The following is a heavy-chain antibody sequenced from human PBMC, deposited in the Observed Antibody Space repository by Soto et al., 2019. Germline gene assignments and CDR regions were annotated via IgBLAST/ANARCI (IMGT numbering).Heavy chain of an antibody. V-gene: IGHV1-18*01. CDR2: ISAYNGNT. CDR3: AGYSSGWYWFDP. D-gene: IGHD6-19*01. CDR1: GYTFTSYG. J-gene: IGHJ5*02. Sequence: GASVKVSGKASGYTFTSYGISWVRQAPGQGLEWMGWISAYNGNTNYAQKLQGRVTMTTDTSTSTAYMELRSLRSDDTAVYYCAGYSSGWYWFDPWGQGTLVTVSS.